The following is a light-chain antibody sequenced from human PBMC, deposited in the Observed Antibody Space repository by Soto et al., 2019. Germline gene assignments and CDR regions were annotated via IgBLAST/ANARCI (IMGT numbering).Light chain of an antibody. V-gene: IGLV1-40*01. CDR2: DNS. J-gene: IGLJ1*01. CDR1: SSNIGAGYD. CDR3: QSYDSRLRVI. Sequence: QSVLTQPPSVSGAPGQRVTISCTGSSSNIGAGYDVHWYQQLPGTAPKLLIYDNSNRPSGVPDRFSGSKSGTSASLAITGLQADDEADYYCQSYDSRLRVIFGGGTKVTVL.